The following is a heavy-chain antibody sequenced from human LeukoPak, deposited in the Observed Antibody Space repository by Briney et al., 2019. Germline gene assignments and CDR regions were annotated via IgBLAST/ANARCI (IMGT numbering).Heavy chain of an antibody. CDR1: GYSISSGYY. Sequence: PSETLSLTCAVSGYSISSGYYWGWIRQPPGKGLEWIGSIYHSGSTYYNPSLKSRVTISADTSKNQFSLKLSSVTAADTAVYYCAREWVYYDSIGHYSGWFDPWGQGTLVTVSS. CDR2: IYHSGST. D-gene: IGHD3-22*01. CDR3: AREWVYYDSIGHYSGWFDP. J-gene: IGHJ5*02. V-gene: IGHV4-38-2*02.